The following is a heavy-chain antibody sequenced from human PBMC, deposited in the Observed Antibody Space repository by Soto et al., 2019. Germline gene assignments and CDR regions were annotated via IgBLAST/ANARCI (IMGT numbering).Heavy chain of an antibody. Sequence: QVQLVESGGGVVQPGRSLRLSCAASGFTFSSYGMHWVRQAPGKGLEWVAVIWYDGSNKYYADSVKGRFTISRDNSKNTLYLQMNSLRAEDTAVYYCAREALDIVVVPAARGGWFDPWGQGTLVTVSS. CDR2: IWYDGSNK. CDR1: GFTFSSYG. V-gene: IGHV3-33*01. D-gene: IGHD2-2*03. J-gene: IGHJ5*02. CDR3: AREALDIVVVPAARGGWFDP.